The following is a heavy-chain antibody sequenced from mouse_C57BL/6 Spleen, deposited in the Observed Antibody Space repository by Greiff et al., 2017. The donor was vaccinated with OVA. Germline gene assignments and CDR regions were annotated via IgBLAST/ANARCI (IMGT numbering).Heavy chain of an antibody. CDR1: GYTFTSYW. D-gene: IGHD1-1*01. CDR3: AREGYGDGSIYGFAY. CDR2: IDPSDSET. J-gene: IGHJ3*01. V-gene: IGHV1-52*01. Sequence: QVQLQQSGAELVRPGSSVKLSCKASGYTFTSYWMHWVKQRPIQGLEWIGNIDPSDSETHYNQKFKDKATLTVDKSSSTAYMQLSSLTSEDSAVYYCAREGYGDGSIYGFAYWGQGTLVTVSA.